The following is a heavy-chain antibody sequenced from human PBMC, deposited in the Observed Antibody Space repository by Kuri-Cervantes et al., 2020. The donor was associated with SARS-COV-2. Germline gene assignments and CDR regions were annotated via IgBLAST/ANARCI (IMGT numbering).Heavy chain of an antibody. CDR3: ARSGEDYPFDY. CDR1: GFTFSSYSM. CDR2: IYHSGRT. Sequence: ESLKISCAASGFTFSSYSMNWVRQAPGKGLEWIGEIYHSGRTNYNPSFKSRVTISVDKSQNHFFLKLSSVTAADTAVYYCARSGEDYPFDYWGQGTLVTVSS. J-gene: IGHJ4*02. V-gene: IGHV4/OR15-8*01. D-gene: IGHD3-10*01.